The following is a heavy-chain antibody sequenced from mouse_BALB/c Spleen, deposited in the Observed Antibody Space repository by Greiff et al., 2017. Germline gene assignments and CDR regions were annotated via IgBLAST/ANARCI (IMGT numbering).Heavy chain of an antibody. CDR3: NACGSSYVPYVDY. D-gene: IGHD1-1*01. CDR2: IDPENGDT. J-gene: IGHJ2*01. Sequence: EVQLKQSGAELVRPGASVKLSCKASGFNITDYYMHWVKQRPEQGLEWIGWIDPENGDTEYAPKFQGKATMTADTSSNTAYLQLSSLTSEDTAVYYCNACGSSYVPYVDYWGQGTTLTVSS. V-gene: IGHV14-4*02. CDR1: GFNITDYY.